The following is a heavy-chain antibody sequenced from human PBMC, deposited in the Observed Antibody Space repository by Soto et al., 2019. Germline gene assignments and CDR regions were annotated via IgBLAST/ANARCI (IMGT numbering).Heavy chain of an antibody. CDR1: GYNFATYW. D-gene: IGHD1-20*01. Sequence: GESLKISCKGSGYNFATYWIGWVRQMPRKGLEWMGIIYPHDSDTRYSPSFQGQVTISADKSISTAYLQWSSLKASDTAIYYCARRLDNTLDFWGQGTLVTVSS. V-gene: IGHV5-51*01. J-gene: IGHJ4*02. CDR2: IYPHDSDT. CDR3: ARRLDNTLDF.